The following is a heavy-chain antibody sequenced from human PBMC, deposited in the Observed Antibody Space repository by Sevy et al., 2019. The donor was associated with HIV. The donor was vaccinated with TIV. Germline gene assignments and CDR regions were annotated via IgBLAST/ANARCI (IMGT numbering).Heavy chain of an antibody. J-gene: IGHJ6*03. D-gene: IGHD3-22*01. CDR3: AKGGGGHYDPDEIGYYFYYYNMDV. CDR2: ISGSGTRT. V-gene: IGHV3-23*01. Sequence: GGSLRLSCAVSGFSFDSYGMTWVRQAPGKGLEWVSGISGSGTRTYYADSVKGHFIISRDNSKNTLYLQMNSLRSEDTGIYYCAKGGGGHYDPDEIGYYFYYYNMDVWGKGTTVTVSS. CDR1: GFSFDSYG.